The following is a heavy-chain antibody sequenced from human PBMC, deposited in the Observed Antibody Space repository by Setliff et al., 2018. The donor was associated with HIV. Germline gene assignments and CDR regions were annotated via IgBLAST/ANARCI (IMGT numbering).Heavy chain of an antibody. J-gene: IGHJ4*02. V-gene: IGHV3-7*03. Sequence: PGGSLRLSCAASGFTFGNHFMAWIRQAPGKGLEWVANIKQDGVGKYYGDSGKGRFTISRDNAKNSLYLQMNSLRAEDTAIYYCALLWPFDYWGQGTQVTVSS. CDR3: ALLWPFDY. CDR2: IKQDGVGK. CDR1: GFTFGNHF. D-gene: IGHD1-26*01.